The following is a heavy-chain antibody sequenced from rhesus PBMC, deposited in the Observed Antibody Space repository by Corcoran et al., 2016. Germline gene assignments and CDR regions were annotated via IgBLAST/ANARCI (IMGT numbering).Heavy chain of an antibody. CDR1: GYSISSGYY. CDR3: ARDPPTVTTWLT. D-gene: IGHD4-23*01. V-gene: IGHV4-122*02. Sequence: QVQLQESGPGLVKPSETLSLTCAVSGYSISSGYYWSWIRQPPGKGLEWIEYITETGGTSYDPSLKSRVTISRDPSKNQFSLKLSSVTAADTAVYYCARDPPTVTTWLTWGQGVLVTVSS. CDR2: ITETGGT. J-gene: IGHJ4*01.